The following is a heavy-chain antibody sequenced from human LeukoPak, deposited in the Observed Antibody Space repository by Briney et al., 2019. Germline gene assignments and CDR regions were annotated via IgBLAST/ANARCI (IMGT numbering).Heavy chain of an antibody. D-gene: IGHD1-26*01. V-gene: IGHV1-2*02. Sequence: ASVKVSCKASGDTFTGYYMHWVRQAPGQGLEWMGWINPNSGGTNYAQKFQGRVTMTRDTSISTAYMELSRLRSDDTAVYYCARVGGGATEIDYWGQGTLVTVSS. CDR3: ARVGGGATEIDY. J-gene: IGHJ4*02. CDR1: GDTFTGYY. CDR2: INPNSGGT.